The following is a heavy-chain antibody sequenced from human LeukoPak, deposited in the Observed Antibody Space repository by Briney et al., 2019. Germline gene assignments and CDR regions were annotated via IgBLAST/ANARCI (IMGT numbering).Heavy chain of an antibody. J-gene: IGHJ4*02. CDR1: GFTFSTYS. D-gene: IGHD2-21*01. V-gene: IGHV3-21*01. Sequence: GGSLRLSCAASGFTFSTYSMNWVRQAPGKGLEWVSSISSTSIYRYYADSVKGRFTISRDNAKNSLYLQMNSLRAEDTAMYYCARLPGGVVIDAGLYWGQGTLVTVSS. CDR3: ARLPGGVVIDAGLY. CDR2: ISSTSIYR.